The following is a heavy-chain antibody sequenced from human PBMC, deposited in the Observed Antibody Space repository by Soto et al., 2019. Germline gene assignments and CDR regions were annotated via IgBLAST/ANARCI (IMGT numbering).Heavy chain of an antibody. V-gene: IGHV3-43*01. J-gene: IGHJ6*02. Sequence: GGSLRLSCAASGFTFDDYTMHWVRQAPGKGLEWVSLISWDGGSTYYADSVKGRFTISRDNSKNSLYLQMNSLRTEDTALYYCAKDALPFGLLDSYHYYGMDVWGQGATVSVS. D-gene: IGHD3-16*01. CDR3: AKDALPFGLLDSYHYYGMDV. CDR1: GFTFDDYT. CDR2: ISWDGGST.